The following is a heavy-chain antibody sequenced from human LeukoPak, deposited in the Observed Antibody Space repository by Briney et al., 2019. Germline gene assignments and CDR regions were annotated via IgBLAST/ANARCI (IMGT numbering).Heavy chain of an antibody. D-gene: IGHD6-13*01. V-gene: IGHV1-18*01. J-gene: IGHJ4*02. CDR1: GYTFTSYG. Sequence: ASVKVSCKASGYTFTSYGISWVRQAPGQGLEWMGWISAYNRNTNYAQKLQGRVTMTTETSTSTAYMELRSLRSDDTAVYYCARDTLHSSSWYNDYFDYWGQGTLVTVSS. CDR3: ARDTLHSSSWYNDYFDY. CDR2: ISAYNRNT.